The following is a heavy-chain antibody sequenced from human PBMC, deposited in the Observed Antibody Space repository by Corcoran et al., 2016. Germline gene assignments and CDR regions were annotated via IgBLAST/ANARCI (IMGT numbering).Heavy chain of an antibody. CDR1: GFTFSNAW. D-gene: IGHD2-2*01. CDR3: TTVGYCSSTSCPTGDY. V-gene: IGHV3-15*07. Sequence: EVQLVESGGGLVKPGGSLRLSCAASGFTFSNAWMNWVRQAPGKGLEWVGRIKSKTDGGTTDYAAPVKGEVTISRDDSKNTLYLKMNSLKTVATAVYYCTTVGYCSSTSCPTGDYWGQGTLVTVSS. CDR2: IKSKTDGGTT. J-gene: IGHJ4*02.